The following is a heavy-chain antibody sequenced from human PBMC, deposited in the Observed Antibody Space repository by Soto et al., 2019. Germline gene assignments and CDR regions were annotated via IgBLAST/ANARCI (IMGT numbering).Heavy chain of an antibody. V-gene: IGHV1-69*13. CDR1: GGTFSSYA. CDR2: IIPIFGTA. J-gene: IGHJ3*02. D-gene: IGHD1-1*01. Sequence: ASVKVSCKASGGTFSSYAISWVRQAPGQGLEWMGGIIPIFGTANYAQKFQGRVTITADESTSTAYMELSSLRSEDTAVYYCARARNDGDAFDIWGQGTMVTVSS. CDR3: ARARNDGDAFDI.